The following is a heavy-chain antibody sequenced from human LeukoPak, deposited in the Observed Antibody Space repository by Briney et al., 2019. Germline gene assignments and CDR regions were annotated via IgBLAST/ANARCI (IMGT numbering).Heavy chain of an antibody. J-gene: IGHJ4*02. Sequence: PGGSLRLSCGASGFTFSNYWVHWVRQAPGKGLVWVSRINRDGSTTNYADSVKGRFTVSRDNAKNTLNLKMNSLRAEDTAVYYCARDKKSGESSEIDYWGQGTLVTVSS. CDR1: GFTFSNYW. D-gene: IGHD3-10*01. V-gene: IGHV3-74*01. CDR2: INRDGSTT. CDR3: ARDKKSGESSEIDY.